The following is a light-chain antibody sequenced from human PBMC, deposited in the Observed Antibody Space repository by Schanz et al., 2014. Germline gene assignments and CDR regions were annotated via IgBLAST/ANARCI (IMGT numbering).Light chain of an antibody. CDR2: LGS. Sequence: DIVMTQSPLSLPVTPGEPASISCRSSQSLRHSDGTIYLDWYLQKPGQSPQLLIYLGSNRASGAPDRFTGSGSGTDFTLEISRVEAEDVGVYYCMQALEAPRTFGQGTNVEIK. V-gene: IGKV2-28*01. CDR1: QSLRHSDGTIY. CDR3: MQALEAPRT. J-gene: IGKJ1*01.